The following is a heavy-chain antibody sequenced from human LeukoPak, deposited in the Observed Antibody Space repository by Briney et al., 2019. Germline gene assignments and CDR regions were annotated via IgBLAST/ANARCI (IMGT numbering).Heavy chain of an antibody. CDR1: GFTFSSYA. D-gene: IGHD5-12*01. CDR2: VSSSGGST. Sequence: GGSLRPSCAASGFTFSSYAMSWVRQAPGKGLEWVSGVSSSGGSTYYADSVKGRFTISRDNTKNTLYLQMNSLIAEDTAVYYCAKDLDIVATITGNWGQGTLVTVSS. J-gene: IGHJ4*02. CDR3: AKDLDIVATITGN. V-gene: IGHV3-23*01.